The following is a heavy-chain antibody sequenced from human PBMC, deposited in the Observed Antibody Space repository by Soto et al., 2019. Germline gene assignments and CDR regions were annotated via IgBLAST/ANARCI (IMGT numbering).Heavy chain of an antibody. V-gene: IGHV1-24*01. CDR1: GYTLTELS. CDR2: FDPEDGET. Sequence: GASVKVSCKVSGYTLTELSMHWVRQAPGKGLEWMGGFDPEDGETIYAQKFQGRVTMTEDTSTDTAYMELSSLRSEDTAVYYSANLPRGWELPVDYWGQGTLVTVSS. D-gene: IGHD2-15*01. J-gene: IGHJ4*02. CDR3: ANLPRGWELPVDY.